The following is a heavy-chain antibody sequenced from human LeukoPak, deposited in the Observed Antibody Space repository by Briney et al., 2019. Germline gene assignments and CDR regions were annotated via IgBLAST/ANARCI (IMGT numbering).Heavy chain of an antibody. CDR2: INHSGST. CDR1: GGSFSXXX. V-gene: IGHV4-34*01. D-gene: IGHD6-13*01. J-gene: IGHJ4*02. Sequence: XVYGGSFSXXXXXWIRXPPGXXXXXXGEINHSGSTNYNPSLKSRVTISVDTSKNQFSLKLSSVTAADTAVYYCAILRGAIAAAGKDYWGQGTLVTVSS. CDR3: AILRGAIAAAGKDY.